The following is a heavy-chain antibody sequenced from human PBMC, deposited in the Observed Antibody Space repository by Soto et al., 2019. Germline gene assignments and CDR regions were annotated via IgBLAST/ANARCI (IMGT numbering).Heavy chain of an antibody. J-gene: IGHJ4*02. Sequence: GGSLRLSCAASGFTFSSFTMSWVRQAPGKGLEWVSSITGSCGSTFYADSVKGRFTNSRGNPKGTLYLQMNSLRGEDTAVYYCALLWSGYQFLDFWGQGTLVTVSS. CDR2: ITGSCGST. CDR3: ALLWSGYQFLDF. CDR1: GFTFSSFT. V-gene: IGHV3-23*01. D-gene: IGHD3-3*01.